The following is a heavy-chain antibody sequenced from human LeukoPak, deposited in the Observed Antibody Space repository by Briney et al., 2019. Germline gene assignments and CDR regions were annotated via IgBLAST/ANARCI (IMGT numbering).Heavy chain of an antibody. Sequence: GGSLKLSCAASGFTFSSYAMSWVRRAPGKGLEWVSGISSSGGSTYYADSVKGRFTISRDNSKNTLSLQMNSLRAEDTAVYYCAKEGYCSGGDCYTYFDYWGQGTLVTVSS. D-gene: IGHD2-15*01. J-gene: IGHJ4*02. V-gene: IGHV3-23*01. CDR3: AKEGYCSGGDCYTYFDY. CDR2: ISSSGGST. CDR1: GFTFSSYA.